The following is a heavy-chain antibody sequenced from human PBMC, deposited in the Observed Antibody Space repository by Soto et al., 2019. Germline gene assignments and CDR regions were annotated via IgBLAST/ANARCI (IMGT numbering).Heavy chain of an antibody. D-gene: IGHD3-10*01. Sequence: QVQLQESGPGLVKPSETLSLTCTVSGGSISSYYWSWIRQPPGKGLGWIGYIYYSGSTNYNPSLKIRVTISVDTSKNQFSLKLSSVTAADTAVYYCARRYGSAFDIWGQGTMVTVSS. CDR2: IYYSGST. V-gene: IGHV4-59*01. CDR1: GGSISSYY. J-gene: IGHJ3*02. CDR3: ARRYGSAFDI.